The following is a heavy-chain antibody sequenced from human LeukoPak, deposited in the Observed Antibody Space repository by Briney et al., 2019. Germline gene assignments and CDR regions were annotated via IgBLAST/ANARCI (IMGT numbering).Heavy chain of an antibody. J-gene: IGHJ3*02. V-gene: IGHV3-7*01. CDR3: ARDRGYDGFDI. CDR1: GFTFSDYW. D-gene: IGHD3-22*01. CDR2: IKQDGSAQ. Sequence: GGSLRLSCAASGFTFSDYWMSWVRQAPGKGLEGVANIKQDGSAQYYVESVKGRFTIARDNAKNSLYLQMNSLRAEDTALYYCARDRGYDGFDIWGQGTTVTVSS.